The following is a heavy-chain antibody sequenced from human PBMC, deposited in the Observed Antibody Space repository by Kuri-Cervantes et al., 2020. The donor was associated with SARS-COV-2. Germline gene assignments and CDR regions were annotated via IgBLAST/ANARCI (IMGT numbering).Heavy chain of an antibody. V-gene: IGHV3-48*03. CDR1: GFTFSNYE. CDR2: ISSTGTTT. J-gene: IGHJ4*02. CDR3: ATVRGVITY. D-gene: IGHD3-10*01. Sequence: GGSLRLSCAASGFTFSNYEMNWVRQAPGKGLEWVSYISSTGTTTYYADSVKGRFTISRDNSKNTLYLQMNSLRAEDTAVYYCATVRGVITYRGQGTLVTVSS.